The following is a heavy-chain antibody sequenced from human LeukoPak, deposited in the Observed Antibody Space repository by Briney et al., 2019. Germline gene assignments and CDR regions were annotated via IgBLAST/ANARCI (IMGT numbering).Heavy chain of an antibody. V-gene: IGHV3-7*01. CDR2: IKQDGSEK. CDR3: AREVGTHYYYYYGMDV. Sequence: GGSLRLSCAASGFTFSSYWMTWVRQAPGKGLEWVANIKQDGSEKYYVDSVKGRFTISRDNAKNSLYLQMNSLRVEDTAVYYCAREVGTHYYYYYGMDVWGQGTTVTVSS. D-gene: IGHD1-1*01. J-gene: IGHJ6*02. CDR1: GFTFSSYW.